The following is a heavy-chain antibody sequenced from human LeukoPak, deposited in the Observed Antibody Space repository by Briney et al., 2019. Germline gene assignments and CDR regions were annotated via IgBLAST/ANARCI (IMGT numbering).Heavy chain of an antibody. CDR3: ASEYSSGYSTYPTYGY. D-gene: IGHD3-22*01. Sequence: ASVKVSCKASGYTFTGYYMHWVRQAPGQGLEWMGWINPNSGGTNYAQKFQGRVTMTRDTSISTAYMELSRLRSDDTAVYYCASEYSSGYSTYPTYGYWAQGTLVTVSS. J-gene: IGHJ4*02. V-gene: IGHV1-2*02. CDR2: INPNSGGT. CDR1: GYTFTGYY.